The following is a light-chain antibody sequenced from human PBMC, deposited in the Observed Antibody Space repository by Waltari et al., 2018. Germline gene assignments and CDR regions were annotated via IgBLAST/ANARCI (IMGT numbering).Light chain of an antibody. CDR3: ASYISSSTLEL. Sequence: QSALTQPASVSGSPGQSITISCPGTSSDVGGNNYFSWYQQHPGKAPKLMIYDVSNRPSGVSNRFSGSKSGNTASLTISGLQAEDEADYYCASYISSSTLELFGGGTSLTVL. CDR2: DVS. CDR1: SSDVGGNNY. V-gene: IGLV2-14*03. J-gene: IGLJ2*01.